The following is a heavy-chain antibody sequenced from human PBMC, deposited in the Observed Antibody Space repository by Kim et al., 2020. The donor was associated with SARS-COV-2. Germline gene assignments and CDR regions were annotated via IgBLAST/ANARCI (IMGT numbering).Heavy chain of an antibody. J-gene: IGHJ3*02. CDR1: GFTFSSYA. Sequence: GGSLRLSCAASGFTFSSYAMSWVREAPGKGLEWVSAISGSGGSTYYADSVKGRFTISRDNSKNTLYLQMNSLRAEDTAVYYCAKSELITMIVAGAFDIWGQGTMVTVSS. CDR2: ISGSGGST. CDR3: AKSELITMIVAGAFDI. V-gene: IGHV3-23*01. D-gene: IGHD3-22*01.